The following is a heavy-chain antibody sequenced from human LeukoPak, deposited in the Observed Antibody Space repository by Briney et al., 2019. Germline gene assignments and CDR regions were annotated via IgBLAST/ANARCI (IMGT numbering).Heavy chain of an antibody. D-gene: IGHD5-18*01. CDR3: ARALTLYSYGQGY. J-gene: IGHJ4*02. Sequence: PGGSLRLSCAASGFTVNNNYMTWVRQAPGKGLEWVSSISSSSSYIYYADSVKGRFTISRDNAKNSLYLQMNSLRAEDTAVYYCARALTLYSYGQGYWGQGTLVTVSS. V-gene: IGHV3-21*01. CDR1: GFTVNNNY. CDR2: ISSSSSYI.